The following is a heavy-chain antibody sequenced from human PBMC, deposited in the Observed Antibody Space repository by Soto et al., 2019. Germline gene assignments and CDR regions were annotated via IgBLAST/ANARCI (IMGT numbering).Heavy chain of an antibody. CDR2: ISDSGSFT. J-gene: IGHJ5*02. CDR3: AKMHYYGAGTAAES. D-gene: IGHD3-10*01. CDR1: GFAFPTSA. Sequence: EVQVLESGGGLVQPGGSLRLSCATSGFAFPTSAMGWVRQAPGKGLEWVSTISDSGSFTYYADSVKSRFTVSRDNSKNTLYLQMNSLRAEDAAIYYCAKMHYYGAGTAAESWGQGTLVTVSS. V-gene: IGHV3-23*01.